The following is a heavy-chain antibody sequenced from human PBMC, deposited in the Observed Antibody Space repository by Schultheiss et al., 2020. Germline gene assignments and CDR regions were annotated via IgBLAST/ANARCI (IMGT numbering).Heavy chain of an antibody. CDR1: GGSFSGYY. CDR2: INHSGST. J-gene: IGHJ4*02. V-gene: IGHV4-34*01. Sequence: SETLSLTCAVYGGSFSGYYWSWIRQPPGKGLEWIGEINHSGSTNYNPSLKSRVTISVDTSKNQFSLKLSSVTAADTAVYYCARGHRTGAKPFDYWGQGTLVTVSS. D-gene: IGHD1/OR15-1a*01. CDR3: ARGHRTGAKPFDY.